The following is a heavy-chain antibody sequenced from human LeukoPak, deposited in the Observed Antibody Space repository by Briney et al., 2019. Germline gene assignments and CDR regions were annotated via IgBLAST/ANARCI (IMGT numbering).Heavy chain of an antibody. CDR3: ARYRQGTSGNDY. CDR2: IYYSGST. CDR1: GGSISGYY. V-gene: IGHV4-59*01. D-gene: IGHD2-8*01. J-gene: IGHJ4*02. Sequence: SETLSFTCTVSGGSISGYYWSWIRQPPGKGLEWIGYIYYSGSTKYNPSLKSRVNFSVDTSKNQFSLRLTSVTAADTAVYYCARYRQGTSGNDYWGQGTLVTVSS.